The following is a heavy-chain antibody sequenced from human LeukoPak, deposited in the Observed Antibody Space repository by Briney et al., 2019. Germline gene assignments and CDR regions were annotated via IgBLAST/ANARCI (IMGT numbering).Heavy chain of an antibody. V-gene: IGHV1-2*02. CDR2: INPNSGGT. D-gene: IGHD3/OR15-3a*01. CDR3: ARERTSDAFDI. J-gene: IGHJ3*02. Sequence: GAPVKVSCKASGYTFTGYYMHWVRQAPGQGLEWMGWINPNSGGTNYAQKFQGRVTVTRDTSISTAYMELSRLRSDDTAVYYCARERTSDAFDIWGQGTMVTVSS. CDR1: GYTFTGYY.